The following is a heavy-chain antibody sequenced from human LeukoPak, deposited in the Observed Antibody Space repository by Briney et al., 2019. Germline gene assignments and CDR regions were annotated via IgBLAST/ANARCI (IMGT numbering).Heavy chain of an antibody. V-gene: IGHV3-66*02. CDR2: IYSGGST. CDR1: GFTFSSYS. D-gene: IGHD1-7*01. Sequence: GGSLRLSCAASGFTFSSYSMNWVRQAPGKGLEWVSVIYSGGSTYYADSVKGRFTISRDNSKNTLYLQINSLRAEDTAVYYCARETSRTGAFDIWGQGTMVTVSS. CDR3: ARETSRTGAFDI. J-gene: IGHJ3*02.